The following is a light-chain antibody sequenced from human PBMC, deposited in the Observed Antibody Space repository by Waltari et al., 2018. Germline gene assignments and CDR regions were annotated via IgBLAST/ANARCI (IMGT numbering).Light chain of an antibody. CDR2: DVT. CDR1: SSDIGAFNY. Sequence: QSALTQPASVSGSPGQSITISCTGTSSDIGAFNYVSWYQQHSGKAPKVLIYDVTNRPSCVSYRFSFSKSCNTASLTISGLQAEDEAYYHCASFISGSTSSVLFGGGTKLTVL. V-gene: IGLV2-14*03. J-gene: IGLJ3*02. CDR3: ASFISGSTSSVL.